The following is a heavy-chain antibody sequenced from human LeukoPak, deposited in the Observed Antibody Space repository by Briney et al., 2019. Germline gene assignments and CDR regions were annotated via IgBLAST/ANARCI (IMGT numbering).Heavy chain of an antibody. V-gene: IGHV1-24*01. CDR1: GYSLSELS. CDR3: AAGGVYDLLDN. Sequence: ASVKVSCKVSGYSLSELSMHWVRQAPGKGLGWMGGFDPENGEAVYAQKFQGRVTMTDDTSTDTSYMELNSLKSEDTAVYYCAAGGVYDLLDNWGQGTLVTVSS. CDR2: FDPENGEA. D-gene: IGHD2-8*01. J-gene: IGHJ4*02.